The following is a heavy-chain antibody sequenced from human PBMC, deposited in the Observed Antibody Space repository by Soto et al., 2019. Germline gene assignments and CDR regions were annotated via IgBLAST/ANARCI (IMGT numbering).Heavy chain of an antibody. CDR2: ISGSGGST. CDR1: GFTFVNLA. Sequence: WGLKRLPYAAVGFTFVNLAMSRVIQAPGKGLEWVSAISGSGGSTYYADSVKGRFTISRDNSKNTLYLQMNSLRAEDTAVYYCAKDGYNYAETLDYWGQGTLVTVSS. V-gene: IGHV3-23*01. J-gene: IGHJ4*02. CDR3: AKDGYNYAETLDY. D-gene: IGHD5-12*01.